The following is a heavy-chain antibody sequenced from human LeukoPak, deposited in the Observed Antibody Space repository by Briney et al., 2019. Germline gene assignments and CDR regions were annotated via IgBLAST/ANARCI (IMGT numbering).Heavy chain of an antibody. CDR3: ARHPLYSYSSGWYYGMDV. V-gene: IGHV4-39*01. CDR2: IYYSGST. CDR1: GGSISSSSYY. J-gene: IGHJ6*02. D-gene: IGHD6-19*01. Sequence: SETLSLTCTVSGGSISSSSYYWGWIRQPPGKGLEWIGSIYYSGSTYYNPSLKSRVTISVDTSKNQFSLKLSSVTAADTAVYYCARHPLYSYSSGWYYGMDVWGQGTTVTVSS.